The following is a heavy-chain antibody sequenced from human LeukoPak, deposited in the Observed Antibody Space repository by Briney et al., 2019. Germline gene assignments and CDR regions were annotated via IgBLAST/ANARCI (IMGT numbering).Heavy chain of an antibody. V-gene: IGHV3-23*01. CDR3: AKDLGLMVRGEFDY. D-gene: IGHD3-10*01. J-gene: IGHJ4*02. CDR2: ISGSGGST. CDR1: GFTFSSYA. Sequence: PGGSLRLSCAASGFTFSSYAMSWVRQAPGKGLEWVSAISGSGGSTYYADSVKGRFTISRDNSKNTLYLQMNCLRAEDTAVYYCAKDLGLMVRGEFDYWGQGTLVTVSS.